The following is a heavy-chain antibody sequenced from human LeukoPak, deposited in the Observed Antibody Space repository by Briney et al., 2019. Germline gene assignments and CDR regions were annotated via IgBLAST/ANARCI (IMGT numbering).Heavy chain of an antibody. CDR2: IYYSGST. V-gene: IGHV4-39*07. J-gene: IGHJ4*02. Sequence: SETLSLTCTVSGGSISSSSYYWGWIRQPPGKGLEWIGSIYYSGSTYYNPSLKSRVTISVDTSKNQFSLKLSSVTAADTAVYYCARVPSGSYSISFDYWGQGTLVTVSS. D-gene: IGHD1-26*01. CDR1: GGSISSSSYY. CDR3: ARVPSGSYSISFDY.